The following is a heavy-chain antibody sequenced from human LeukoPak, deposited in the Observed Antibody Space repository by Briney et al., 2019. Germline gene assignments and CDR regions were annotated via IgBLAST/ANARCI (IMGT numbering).Heavy chain of an antibody. CDR3: ASTYDFWSDLEY. J-gene: IGHJ4*02. Sequence: PGGSLRLSCAASGFAFSSYWMSWVRQAPGKGLEWVANIKQDGSEKYYVDSVKGRFTISRDNAKNSLYLQMNSLRAEDTAVYYCASTYDFWSDLEYWGQGTLVTVSS. V-gene: IGHV3-7*01. CDR2: IKQDGSEK. CDR1: GFAFSSYW. D-gene: IGHD3-3*01.